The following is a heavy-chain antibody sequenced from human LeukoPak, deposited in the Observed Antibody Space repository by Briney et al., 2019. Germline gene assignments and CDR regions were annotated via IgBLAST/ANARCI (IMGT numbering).Heavy chain of an antibody. Sequence: GSLRLSCTASGFTFSTHWMTWVRQPPGKGLEWVANIKEDGSVKYYMDSVKGRFTISRDNTKNALYLQMNSLRADDTAVYFCARDSTWQLDYWGQGTLITVSS. CDR3: ARDSTWQLDY. V-gene: IGHV3-7*03. CDR1: GFTFSTHW. CDR2: IKEDGSVK. D-gene: IGHD5-12*01. J-gene: IGHJ4*02.